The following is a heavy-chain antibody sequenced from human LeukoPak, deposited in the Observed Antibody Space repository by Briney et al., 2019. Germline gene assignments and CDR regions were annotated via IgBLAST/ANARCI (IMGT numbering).Heavy chain of an antibody. CDR3: ASKSSGWLIGYYFDY. V-gene: IGHV3-66*01. CDR1: GFTVSSSY. CDR2: IYSGGST. D-gene: IGHD6-19*01. Sequence: PGGSLRLSCAASGFTVSSSYMSWVRQAPGKGLGWVSVIYSGGSTYYADSVKGRFTISRDNSKNTLYLQMNSLRAEDTAVYYCASKSSGWLIGYYFDYWGQGTLVTVSS. J-gene: IGHJ4*02.